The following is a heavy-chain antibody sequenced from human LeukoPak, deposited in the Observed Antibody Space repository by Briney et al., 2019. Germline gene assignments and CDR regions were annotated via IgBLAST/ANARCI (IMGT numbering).Heavy chain of an antibody. V-gene: IGHV3-74*01. CDR1: GFTFNNYW. Sequence: GGSLRLSCAASGFTFNNYWMHWVRHVPGKGLMWVSRIKGDGSDTTYADPVKGRFTISRDNRKNTLYLQMNSLRVEDTAVYYCARTERGGFFDYWGQGALVTVPS. CDR3: ARTERGGFFDY. CDR2: IKGDGSDT. D-gene: IGHD2-21*02. J-gene: IGHJ4*02.